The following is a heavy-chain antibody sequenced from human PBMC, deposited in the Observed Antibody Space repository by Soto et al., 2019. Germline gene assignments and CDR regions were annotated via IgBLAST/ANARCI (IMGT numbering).Heavy chain of an antibody. CDR1: GYTFTGYY. D-gene: IGHD3-22*01. Sequence: ASVKVSCKASGYTFTGYYMHWVRQAPGQGLEWMGWISAYNGNTNYAQKLQGRVTMTTDTSTNTAYMELRSLRSDDTAVYYCARDLKDYYDSRGFLIAPSCFDYWGQGTLVTVSS. J-gene: IGHJ4*02. V-gene: IGHV1-18*04. CDR2: ISAYNGNT. CDR3: ARDLKDYYDSRGFLIAPSCFDY.